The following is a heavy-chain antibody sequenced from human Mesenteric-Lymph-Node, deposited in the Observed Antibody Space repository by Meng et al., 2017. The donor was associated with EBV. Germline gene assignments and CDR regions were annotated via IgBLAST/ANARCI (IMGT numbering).Heavy chain of an antibody. D-gene: IGHD3-22*01. J-gene: IGHJ5*02. V-gene: IGHV2-5*02. CDR1: GFSLTTSGVG. Sequence: ITLKESGPTLVKPTQTLTLTCTFSGFSLTTSGVGVGWIRQPPGKALEWLALIYWDDDKRYSSSLESRLTITQDTSKNQVVLTMTNMDPVDTATYYCAHSPLYQYDPRWFHPWGPGTLVTGSS. CDR3: AHSPLYQYDPRWFHP. CDR2: IYWDDDK.